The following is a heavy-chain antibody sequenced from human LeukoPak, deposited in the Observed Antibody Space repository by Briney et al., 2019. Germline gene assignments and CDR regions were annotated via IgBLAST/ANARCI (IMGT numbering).Heavy chain of an antibody. V-gene: IGHV4-39*01. Sequence: PSETLSLTCTVSGGSISSSSYYWGWIRQPPGKGLEWIGSIYYSGSTYYNPSLKSRVTISVDTSKNQFSLKLSSVTAADTAVYYCASSYCSGGSCYYYGMDVWGQGTTVTVSS. D-gene: IGHD2-15*01. CDR1: GGSISSSSYY. CDR2: IYYSGST. CDR3: ASSYCSGGSCYYYGMDV. J-gene: IGHJ6*02.